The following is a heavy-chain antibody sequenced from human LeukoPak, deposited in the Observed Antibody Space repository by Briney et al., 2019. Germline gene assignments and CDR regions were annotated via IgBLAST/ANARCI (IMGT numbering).Heavy chain of an antibody. V-gene: IGHV4-4*09. D-gene: IGHD6-13*01. CDR2: ICTSGST. CDR3: ARHEGSGSEGYSSSFNWFDP. Sequence: SETLSLTCTVSGGSISSYYWSWIRQPPGKGLEWIGYICTSGSTNYNPSLKSRVTISVDTSKNQFSLKLSSVTAADTAVYYCARHEGSGSEGYSSSFNWFDPWGQGTLVTVSS. CDR1: GGSISSYY. J-gene: IGHJ5*02.